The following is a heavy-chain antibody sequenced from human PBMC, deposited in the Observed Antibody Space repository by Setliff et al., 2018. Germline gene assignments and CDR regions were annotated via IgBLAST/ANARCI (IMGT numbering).Heavy chain of an antibody. CDR3: SRVGRERSNGECYSTTPCYSYYMDV. CDR2: ISGSGGDI. Sequence: GGSLRLSCAASGFIFSDYYMTWVRQAPGKGLELLAYISGSGGDIKYADSVKGRFTISRDNPKNSLYLQMNSLRAEDTAMYFCSRVGRERSNGECYSTTPCYSYYMDVWGKGTTVTVSS. V-gene: IGHV3-11*01. CDR1: GFIFSDYY. D-gene: IGHD2-8*01. J-gene: IGHJ6*03.